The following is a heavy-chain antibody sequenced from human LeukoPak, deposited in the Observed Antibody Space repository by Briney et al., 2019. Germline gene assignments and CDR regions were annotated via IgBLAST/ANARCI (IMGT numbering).Heavy chain of an antibody. J-gene: IGHJ4*02. V-gene: IGHV3-7*02. CDR3: VELTSTVEQY. D-gene: IGHD4-17*01. Sequence: GGSLRLSCAASGFAFSSHWMSWVRQAPGKGLEWVANIKQDGSEKYYVDSVKGRFTISRDNAKNTLYLQMNSLRAEDTAVYYCVELTSTVEQYWGQGTLVT. CDR1: GFAFSSHW. CDR2: IKQDGSEK.